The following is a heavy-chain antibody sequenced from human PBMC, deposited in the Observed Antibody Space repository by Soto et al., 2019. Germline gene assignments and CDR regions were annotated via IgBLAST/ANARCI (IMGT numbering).Heavy chain of an antibody. D-gene: IGHD1-20*01. CDR2: ISYDGNVA. CDR3: AKEGPITKWYFEY. V-gene: IGHV3-30*18. J-gene: IGHJ4*02. Sequence: QVQLVESGGGVVQPGRSLRLSCAASGFTFSNYGMHWVRQAPGKGLEWVIVISYDGNVAYYADSVKGRFTISRDNSKNTLYLQLNSLRTEDTAMYYCAKEGPITKWYFEYWGQGTLVTVSS. CDR1: GFTFSNYG.